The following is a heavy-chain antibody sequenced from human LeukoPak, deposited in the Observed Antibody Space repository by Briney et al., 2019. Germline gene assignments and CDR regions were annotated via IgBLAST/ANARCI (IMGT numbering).Heavy chain of an antibody. Sequence: QPGGSLRLSCAASGFTFSSYGMHWVRQAPGKGLEWVAVIWYDGSNKYYADSVKGRFTISRDNSKNTLYLQMNSLRAEDTAVYYCARSPGDTYYYGGSGYYNSYYFDYWGQGTLVTVSS. CDR3: ARSPGDTYYYGGSGYYNSYYFDY. CDR2: IWYDGSNK. J-gene: IGHJ4*02. CDR1: GFTFSSYG. V-gene: IGHV3-33*01. D-gene: IGHD3-22*01.